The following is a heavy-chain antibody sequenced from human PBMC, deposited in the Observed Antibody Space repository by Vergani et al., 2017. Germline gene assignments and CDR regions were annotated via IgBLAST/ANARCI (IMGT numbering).Heavy chain of an antibody. Sequence: QVQLQESGPGLVQPSQTLSLTCTVSGDSIISRSYYWGWIRQPPGKGLEWIGSIYNSGNGDSSSSLKSSVTISADTSKNQFSLRLTSVTAADTAVYYCASGKYYSDSTSHFRGRYFDVWGRGTLVTVPS. CDR3: ASGKYYSDSTSHFRGRYFDV. D-gene: IGHD3-16*01. J-gene: IGHJ2*01. V-gene: IGHV4-39*01. CDR2: IYNSGNG. CDR1: GDSIISRSYY.